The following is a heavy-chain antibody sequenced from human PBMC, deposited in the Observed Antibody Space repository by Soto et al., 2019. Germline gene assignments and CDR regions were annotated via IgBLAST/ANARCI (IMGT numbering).Heavy chain of an antibody. CDR2: ITDNGGST. V-gene: IGHV3-23*01. Sequence: PGGSLRLSCAASGFMFSSYVMNWVRQAPGKGLEWVSSITDNGGSTYYADSVKGRFTISRDNSKNTLYLQMNSLRAEDTAVYYCAKDLTDYYYYYGMDVWGQGTTVTVSS. J-gene: IGHJ6*02. CDR1: GFMFSSYV. CDR3: AKDLTDYYYYYGMDV. D-gene: IGHD3-16*01.